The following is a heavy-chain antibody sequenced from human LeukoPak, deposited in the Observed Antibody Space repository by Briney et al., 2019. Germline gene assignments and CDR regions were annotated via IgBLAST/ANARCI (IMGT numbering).Heavy chain of an antibody. Sequence: SETLSLTCAVSGYSISSCYYWGRIRQPPGKGLEWIGSIYHSGGTYYNPSLKSRVTISVDTSKNPFSLKLSSVTAADTAVYYCASDCGGDCYNSDYCGHRTLVTASS. CDR1: GYSISSCYY. V-gene: IGHV4-38-2*01. CDR2: IYHSGGT. CDR3: ASDCGGDCYNSDY. J-gene: IGHJ4*03. D-gene: IGHD2-21*02.